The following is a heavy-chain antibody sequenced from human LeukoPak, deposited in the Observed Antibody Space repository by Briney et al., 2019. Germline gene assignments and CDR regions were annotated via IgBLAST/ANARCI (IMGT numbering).Heavy chain of an antibody. CDR1: GGSFSGYY. J-gene: IGHJ4*02. D-gene: IGHD7-27*01. Sequence: SETLSLTCAVYGGSFSGYYWSWIRQPPGKGLEWIGEINHSGSTNYNPSLKSRVTISVDTSKNQFSLKLSSVTAADTAVYYCARAPRSWGFDYWGQGTLVTVSS. CDR3: ARAPRSWGFDY. CDR2: INHSGST. V-gene: IGHV4-34*01.